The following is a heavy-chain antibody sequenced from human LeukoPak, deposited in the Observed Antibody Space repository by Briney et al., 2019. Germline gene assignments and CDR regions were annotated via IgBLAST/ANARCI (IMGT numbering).Heavy chain of an antibody. J-gene: IGHJ4*02. D-gene: IGHD6-13*01. CDR3: ARSTYSSSSYYFDY. CDR1: GFTFSNYG. CDR2: IWSDGINK. Sequence: GRSLRLSCAASGFTFSNYGSHWVRLAPGKGLEWVAVIWSDGINKYYVDSVKGRFTISRDNSKNTLYLQMNSLRADDTAVYYCARSTYSSSSYYFDYWGQGSLVTVSS. V-gene: IGHV3-33*01.